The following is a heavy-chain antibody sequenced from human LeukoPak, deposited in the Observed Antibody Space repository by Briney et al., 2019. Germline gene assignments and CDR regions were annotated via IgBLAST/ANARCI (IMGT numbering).Heavy chain of an antibody. CDR3: ARVVEGYVKFRVYYYYYMDV. Sequence: SETLSLTCAVYGGSFSGYYWSWIRQPPGKGLEWIGEINHSGSTNYNPSLKSRVTISVDTSKNQFSLKLNSVTAADTAVYYCARVVEGYVKFRVYYYYYMDVWGKGATVTVSS. J-gene: IGHJ6*03. D-gene: IGHD2-15*01. CDR2: INHSGST. CDR1: GGSFSGYY. V-gene: IGHV4-34*01.